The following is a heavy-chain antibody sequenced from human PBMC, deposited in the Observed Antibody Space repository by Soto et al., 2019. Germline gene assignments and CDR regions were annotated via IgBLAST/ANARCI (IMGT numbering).Heavy chain of an antibody. CDR3: AKARLDTVTTPYGFDY. CDR1: GFTFSSYA. Sequence: EVQLLESGGGLVQPGGSLRLSCAASGFTFSSYAMSWVRQAPGKGLEWVSAISGSGGSTYYADSVKGRFTISRDNSKNTLYLQMNSLRAEDTAVYYCAKARLDTVTTPYGFDYWGQGTLVTVSS. D-gene: IGHD4-17*01. CDR2: ISGSGGST. V-gene: IGHV3-23*01. J-gene: IGHJ4*02.